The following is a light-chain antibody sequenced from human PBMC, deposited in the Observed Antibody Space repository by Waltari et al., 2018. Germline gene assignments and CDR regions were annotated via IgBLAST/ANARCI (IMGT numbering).Light chain of an antibody. Sequence: IVLTQSPGTLSLPPAERATPSCRASLSVTSISLTWYQQKLGQAPMLLIYGTSSRATGIPDRFSGSGSGTDFTLTISRLEPEDFAVYYCQQYDGEVVTFGGGTKVEI. J-gene: IGKJ4*01. CDR1: LSVTSIS. CDR3: QQYDGEVVT. V-gene: IGKV3-20*01. CDR2: GTS.